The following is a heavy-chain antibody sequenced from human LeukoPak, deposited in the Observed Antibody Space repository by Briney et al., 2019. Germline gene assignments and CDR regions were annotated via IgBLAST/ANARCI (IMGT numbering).Heavy chain of an antibody. CDR3: ARDFVAYDSSGYPPFVDY. CDR2: IWYDGSNK. D-gene: IGHD3-22*01. J-gene: IGHJ4*02. V-gene: IGHV3-33*01. Sequence: GGSLRLSCAASGFTFSSYGMHWVRQAPGKGLEWVAVIWYDGSNKYYADSVKGRFTISRDNSKNTLSLQMNSLRAEDTAVYYCARDFVAYDSSGYPPFVDYWGQGTLVTVSS. CDR1: GFTFSSYG.